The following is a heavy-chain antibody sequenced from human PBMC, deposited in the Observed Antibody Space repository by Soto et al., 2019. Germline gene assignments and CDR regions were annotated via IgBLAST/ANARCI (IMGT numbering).Heavy chain of an antibody. D-gene: IGHD2-15*01. CDR2: IYSGGSP. J-gene: IGHJ1*01. CDR3: ARDGPGYCSGGSCYEGYFQH. V-gene: IGHV3-66*01. CDR1: GFTVSSNY. Sequence: EVQLVESGGGLVQPGGSLRLSCAASGFTVSSNYMSWVRQAPGKGLEWVSVIYSGGSPYYADSVKGRFTISRDNSKNTLYLQMNSLRAEDTAVYYCARDGPGYCSGGSCYEGYFQHWGQGTLVTVSS.